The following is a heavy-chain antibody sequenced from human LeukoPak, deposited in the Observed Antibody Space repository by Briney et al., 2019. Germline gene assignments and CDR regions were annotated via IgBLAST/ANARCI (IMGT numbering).Heavy chain of an antibody. Sequence: SVKVSCKASGGTFSSYAISWVRQAPGQGLEWMGGIIPIFGTANYAQKFQGRATITADESTSTAYMELSSLRSEDTAVYYCARGGSLHYYDSSGYYFDYWGQGTLVTVSS. CDR2: IIPIFGTA. D-gene: IGHD3-22*01. CDR1: GGTFSSYA. J-gene: IGHJ4*02. V-gene: IGHV1-69*13. CDR3: ARGGSLHYYDSSGYYFDY.